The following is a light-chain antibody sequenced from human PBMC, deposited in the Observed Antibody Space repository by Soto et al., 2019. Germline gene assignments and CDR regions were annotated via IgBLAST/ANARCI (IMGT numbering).Light chain of an antibody. Sequence: DIQMTQSPSTLSASVGDRVIITCRASQSVSGWLAWYQQKPGKAPKLLVYDAPTLETGVPSRFSGSGSGTEFTLTISGLQPGDFATYYCQQYNTYSQTFGQGTKVDNK. V-gene: IGKV1-5*01. CDR1: QSVSGW. J-gene: IGKJ1*01. CDR3: QQYNTYSQT. CDR2: DAP.